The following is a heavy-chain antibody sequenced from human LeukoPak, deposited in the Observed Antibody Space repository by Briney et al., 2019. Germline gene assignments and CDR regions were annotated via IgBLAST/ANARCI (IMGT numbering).Heavy chain of an antibody. CDR1: GLAFSGYW. J-gene: IGHJ4*02. D-gene: IGHD3-16*01. Sequence: GGSLRLSCAASGLAFSGYWMAWVRQAPGRGLEWVAHINQDGSAKNYVDPVKGRFTISRDNAKNSVYLQLDTLRAEDTAVYFCARDDYLGYWGQGTLVTVSS. CDR2: INQDGSAK. CDR3: ARDDYLGY. V-gene: IGHV3-7*05.